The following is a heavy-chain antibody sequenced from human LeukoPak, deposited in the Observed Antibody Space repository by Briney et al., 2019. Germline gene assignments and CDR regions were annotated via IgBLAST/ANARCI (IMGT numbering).Heavy chain of an antibody. CDR3: AKQSDSYAYRAYDY. CDR2: ISGSGGVT. J-gene: IGHJ4*02. CDR1: GFPFISYA. Sequence: GGSLSLSCAASGFPFISYAMSWVRQAPGKGLEWVSAISGSGGVTYYADSVKGRFTISRDNSKNTLYLQMNSLRAEDTAVYYCAKQSDSYAYRAYDYWGQGTLVTVSS. V-gene: IGHV3-23*01. D-gene: IGHD5-18*01.